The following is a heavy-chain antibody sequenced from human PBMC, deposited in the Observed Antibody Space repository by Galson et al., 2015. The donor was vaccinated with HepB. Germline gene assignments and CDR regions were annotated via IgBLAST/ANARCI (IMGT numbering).Heavy chain of an antibody. CDR3: ARDRGRSGSYYRYNWFDP. CDR2: INTNTGNP. J-gene: IGHJ5*02. Sequence: SVKVSCKASGYTFTSYAMNWVRQAPGQGLEWMGWINTNTGNPTYAQGFTGRFVFSLDTSVSTAYLQISSLKAEDTAVYYCARDRGRSGSYYRYNWFDPWGQGTLVTVSS. V-gene: IGHV7-4-1*02. CDR1: GYTFTSYA. D-gene: IGHD3-10*01.